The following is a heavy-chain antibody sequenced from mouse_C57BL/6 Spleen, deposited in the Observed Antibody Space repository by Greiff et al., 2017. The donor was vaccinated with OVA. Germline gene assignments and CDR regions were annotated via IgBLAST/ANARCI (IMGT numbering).Heavy chain of an antibody. V-gene: IGHV1-22*01. Sequence: VQLQQSGPELVKPGASVKMSCKASGYTFTDYNMHWVKQSHGKSLEWIGYINPNNGGTSYNQKFKGKATLTVNKSSSTAYMELRSLTSEDSAVYYCASAYGYDDAMDYWGQGTSVTVSS. CDR1: GYTFTDYN. J-gene: IGHJ4*01. CDR2: INPNNGGT. D-gene: IGHD2-2*01. CDR3: ASAYGYDDAMDY.